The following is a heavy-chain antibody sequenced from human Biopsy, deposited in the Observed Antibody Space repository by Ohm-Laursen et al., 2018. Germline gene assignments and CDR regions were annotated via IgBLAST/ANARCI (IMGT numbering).Heavy chain of an antibody. CDR3: ARDYGLELGGLEAFDI. D-gene: IGHD1-7*01. CDR1: GGSLKNYY. Sequence: GTLLTCTVSGGSLKNYYWSWIRQPAGKGLEWIGRVYTSGSTSYNPSLESRVTMSVVTSKNQFSLKVTSMTAADTALYYCARDYGLELGGLEAFDIWGQGTMVTVSS. V-gene: IGHV4-4*07. CDR2: VYTSGST. J-gene: IGHJ3*02.